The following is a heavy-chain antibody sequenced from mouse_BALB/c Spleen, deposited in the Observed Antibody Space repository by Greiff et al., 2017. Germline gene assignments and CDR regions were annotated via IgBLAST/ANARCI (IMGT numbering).Heavy chain of an antibody. D-gene: IGHD2-14*01. CDR2: ISYDGSN. CDR1: GYSITSGYY. V-gene: IGHV3-6*02. CDR3: ARDRYDVWFAY. Sequence: EVKLMESGPGLVKPSQSLSLTCSVTGYSITSGYYWNWIRQFPGNKLEWMGYISYDGSNNYNPSLKNRISITRDTSKNQFFLKLNSVTTEDTATYYCARDRYDVWFAYWGQGTLVTVSA. J-gene: IGHJ3*01.